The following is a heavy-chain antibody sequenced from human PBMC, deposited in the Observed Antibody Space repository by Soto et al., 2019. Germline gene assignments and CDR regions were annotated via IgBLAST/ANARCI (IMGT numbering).Heavy chain of an antibody. CDR2: ISSSSSYI. CDR3: ARDPNKLSGYDQQRVNWFDP. D-gene: IGHD5-12*01. J-gene: IGHJ5*02. V-gene: IGHV3-21*01. Sequence: GGSLRLSCAASGFTFSSYSMNWVRQAPGKGLEWVSSISSSSSYIYYADSVKGRFTISRDNAKNSLYLQMNSLRAEDTAVYYCARDPNKLSGYDQQRVNWFDPWGQGTLVTVSS. CDR1: GFTFSSYS.